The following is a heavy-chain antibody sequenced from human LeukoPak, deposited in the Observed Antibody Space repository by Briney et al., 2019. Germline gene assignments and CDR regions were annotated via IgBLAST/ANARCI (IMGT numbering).Heavy chain of an antibody. CDR3: AKEEVPNDY. CDR2: ISISGETT. CDR1: GFTFSRSA. V-gene: IGHV3-23*01. D-gene: IGHD2-2*01. J-gene: IGHJ4*02. Sequence: GGSLRLSCEVSGFTFSRSAMSWVRQAPGKGLEWVSGISISGETTYYADSVQGRFSISRDNSKNTVYLQMYSLRVEDTAVYYCAKEEVPNDYWGQGILVTVSS.